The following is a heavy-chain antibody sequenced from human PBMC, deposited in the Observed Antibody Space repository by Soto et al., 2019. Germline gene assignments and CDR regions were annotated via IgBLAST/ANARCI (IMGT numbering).Heavy chain of an antibody. V-gene: IGHV1-46*01. CDR3: GGGYYYYGMDV. Sequence: QVQLVQSGAEVKKPGASVKVSCKASGYTFTSYYMHWVRQAPGQGLEWMGIINPSGGRTSYAQKFQGRVTMTRDTSTSTVYMELSSLRSEDTAVYYCGGGYYYYGMDVWGQGTTVTVSS. CDR2: INPSGGRT. D-gene: IGHD3-16*01. J-gene: IGHJ6*02. CDR1: GYTFTSYY.